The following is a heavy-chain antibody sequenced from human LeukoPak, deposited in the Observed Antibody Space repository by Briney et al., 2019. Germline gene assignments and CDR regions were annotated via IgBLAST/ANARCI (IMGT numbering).Heavy chain of an antibody. J-gene: IGHJ5*02. CDR2: ISGSGGST. CDR1: VLTFSSYA. CDR3: AREWEYSSSHP. V-gene: IGHV3-23*01. D-gene: IGHD6-6*01. Sequence: GGSLRLSCAASVLTFSSYAMSWVRQAPGKGLEWVSAISGSGGSTYYADSVKGRFTISRDNSKNTLYLQMNSLRAEDTAVYYCAREWEYSSSHPWGQGTLVTVSS.